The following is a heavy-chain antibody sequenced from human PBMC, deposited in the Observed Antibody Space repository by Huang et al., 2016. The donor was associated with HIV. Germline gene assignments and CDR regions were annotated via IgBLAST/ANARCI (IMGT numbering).Heavy chain of an antibody. V-gene: IGHV1-46*03. CDR3: DREGITPSGTEVSGFDF. D-gene: IGHD6-13*01. CDR2: VNPSGGGA. J-gene: IGHJ5*01. CDR1: GFSILIYY. Sequence: QVQLVQSGAEVKKPGASVTISCKASGFSILIYYIHWVRQAPGQGLEWMGIVNPSGGGADYAQKFKGRVTMTRDTSTRTLYMELSSLRSEDTAVYYCDREGITPSGTEVSGFDFWGQGTPVSVSS.